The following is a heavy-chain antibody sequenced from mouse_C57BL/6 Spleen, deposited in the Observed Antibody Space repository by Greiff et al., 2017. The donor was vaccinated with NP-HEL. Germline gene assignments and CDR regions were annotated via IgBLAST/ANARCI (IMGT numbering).Heavy chain of an antibody. D-gene: IGHD1-1*01. CDR1: GFTFTDYY. CDR3: ARALLRYLTFDY. V-gene: IGHV7-3*01. CDR2: IRNKANGYTT. J-gene: IGHJ2*01. Sequence: EVQLVESGGGLVQPGGSLSLSCAASGFTFTDYYMSWVRQPPGKALEWLGFIRNKANGYTTEYSASVKGRFTISRDNSQSILYLQMNALRAEDSATYYCARALLRYLTFDYWGQGTTLTVSS.